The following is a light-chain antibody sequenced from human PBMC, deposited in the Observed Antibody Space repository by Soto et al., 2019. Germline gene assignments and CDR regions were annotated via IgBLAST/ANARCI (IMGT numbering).Light chain of an antibody. CDR3: GSWDSSLSAYV. J-gene: IGLJ1*01. Sequence: QSVLTQPPSVSGTPGQRVTVSCSGGRSNIGSNTVHWYQQLPGAAPKLLIYDDDKRPSGIPDRFSGSKSGTSATLGITGFQTGDEADHYCGSWDSSLSAYVFGTGTKLTVL. CDR2: DDD. CDR1: RSNIGSNT. V-gene: IGLV1-51*01.